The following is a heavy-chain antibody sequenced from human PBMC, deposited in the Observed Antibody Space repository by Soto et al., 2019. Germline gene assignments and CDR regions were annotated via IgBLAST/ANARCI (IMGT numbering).Heavy chain of an antibody. CDR3: ERDYKIIYDFLTVYPTYYYYSGMAV. Sequence: PSQTLSLTCAISGDSVSSNSAAWNWIRQSPSRGLEWLGRTYYRSKWYNDYAVSVKSRITINPDTSKNQFSLQLNSVTPEDTAVYYCERDYKIIYDFLTVYPTYYYYSGMAVWGQGTTVPVSS. CDR1: GDSVSSNSAA. V-gene: IGHV6-1*01. J-gene: IGHJ6*02. CDR2: TYYRSKWYN. D-gene: IGHD3-9*01.